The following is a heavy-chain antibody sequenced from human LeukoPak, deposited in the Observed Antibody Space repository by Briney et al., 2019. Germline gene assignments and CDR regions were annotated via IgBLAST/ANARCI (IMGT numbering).Heavy chain of an antibody. CDR1: GFTFDDYG. J-gene: IGHJ6*02. Sequence: GGSLRLSCAASGFTFDDYGMSWVRQAPGKGLEWVSGINWNGGSIGHADSVKGRFTISRDNAKNSLYLQMNSLRAEDTALYYCARAMTDNYYYGMDVWGQGTTVTVYS. V-gene: IGHV3-20*04. D-gene: IGHD2-21*02. CDR3: ARAMTDNYYYGMDV. CDR2: INWNGGSI.